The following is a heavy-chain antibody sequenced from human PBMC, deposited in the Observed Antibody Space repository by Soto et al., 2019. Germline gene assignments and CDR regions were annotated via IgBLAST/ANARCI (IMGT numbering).Heavy chain of an antibody. CDR1: GFTFTNYA. J-gene: IGHJ5*01. CDR3: AKDPRYCSGGTCFPEGEHWLDS. Sequence: GESLKISCAASGFTFTNYAMHWVRQGPGKGLEWVAVISYDGNTKFYTDSLKGRFSISRDNSKNTLYLQMNSLRAEDTAVYYCAKDPRYCSGGTCFPEGEHWLDSWGQGTLVTVSS. CDR2: ISYDGNTK. V-gene: IGHV3-30-3*01. D-gene: IGHD2-15*01.